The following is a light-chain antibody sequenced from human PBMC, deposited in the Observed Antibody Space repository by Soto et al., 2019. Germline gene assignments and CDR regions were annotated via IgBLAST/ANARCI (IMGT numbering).Light chain of an antibody. Sequence: AIHMTQSPSSFSASTGDTITITCRASQSISTNLACYQQKPGKAPKVLIFAASTLQSGVPSRFSGSGSGTDFTLTISCLQSEDFASYYCQQYYSYPLTFGEGTNVEIK. V-gene: IGKV1-8*01. CDR2: AAS. J-gene: IGKJ4*01. CDR1: QSISTN. CDR3: QQYYSYPLT.